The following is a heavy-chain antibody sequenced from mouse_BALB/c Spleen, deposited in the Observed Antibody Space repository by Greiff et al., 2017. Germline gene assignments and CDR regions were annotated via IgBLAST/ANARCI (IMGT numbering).Heavy chain of an antibody. CDR3: ARWLLRYAMDY. CDR2: IDPANGNT. CDR1: GFNIKDTY. J-gene: IGHJ4*01. D-gene: IGHD2-3*01. V-gene: IGHV14-3*02. Sequence: VQLQQSGAELVKPGASVKLSCTASGFNIKDTYMHWVKQRPEQGLEWIGRIDPANGNTKYDPKFQGKATITADTSSNTAYLQLSSLTSEDTAVYYCARWLLRYAMDYWGQGTSVTVSS.